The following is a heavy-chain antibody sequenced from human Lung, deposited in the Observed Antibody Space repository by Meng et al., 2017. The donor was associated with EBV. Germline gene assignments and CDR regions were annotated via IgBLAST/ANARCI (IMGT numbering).Heavy chain of an antibody. V-gene: IGHV4-39*01. D-gene: IGHD4-17*01. CDR1: GGSISSGGSY. CDR3: ARHKRAYGDYVDY. Sequence: LQESGPGLVKSPQTLSLTCSVSGGSISSGGSYCTCIRQHPGKGLEWIGSIYYSGSTYYNPSLKSRVTISVDTSKNQFSLKLSSVTAADTAVYYCARHKRAYGDYVDYWGQGTLVTVFS. CDR2: IYYSGST. J-gene: IGHJ4*02.